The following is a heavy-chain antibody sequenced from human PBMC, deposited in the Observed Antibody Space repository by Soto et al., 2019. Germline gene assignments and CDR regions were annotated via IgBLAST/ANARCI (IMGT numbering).Heavy chain of an antibody. CDR3: ARGLEGGSGWYPYYYGMDV. Sequence: QVQLQQWGAGLLKPSETLSLTCAVYGGPFSGYYWSWIRQPPGKGLEWIGEINHSGSTNYNPSLKSRVTISVDTSKNQFSLKLSSVTAADTAVYYCARGLEGGSGWYPYYYGMDVWGQGTTVTVSS. CDR1: GGPFSGYY. V-gene: IGHV4-34*01. D-gene: IGHD6-19*01. J-gene: IGHJ6*02. CDR2: INHSGST.